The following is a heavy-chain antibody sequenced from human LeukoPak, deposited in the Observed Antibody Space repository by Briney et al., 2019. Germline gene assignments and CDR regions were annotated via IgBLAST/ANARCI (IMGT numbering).Heavy chain of an antibody. V-gene: IGHV4-59*01. CDR3: ARVGEGCFDH. CDR1: GGSISTYY. J-gene: IGHJ4*02. CDR2: IYYSGNT. Sequence: PSETLSLTCTVSGGSISTYYWSWIRQPPGKGLEWIGYIYYSGNTNYNPSLKTRVTISIDTSKTQFFLRLRSVTAADTAVYYCARVGEGCFDHWGQGTLATVSS.